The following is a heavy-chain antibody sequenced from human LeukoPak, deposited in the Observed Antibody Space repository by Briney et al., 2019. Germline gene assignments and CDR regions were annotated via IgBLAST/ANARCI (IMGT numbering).Heavy chain of an antibody. V-gene: IGHV3-48*02. Sequence: GGSLRLSCAASGFSFTTYNINWVRQAPGKGLEWVSSITSSSNSIYYADSVKGRFTISRDNAKSSLYLQMNSLRDEDTAVYYCARGECRSCPRNHWFDPWGQGTLVTVSS. CDR1: GFSFTTYN. J-gene: IGHJ5*02. D-gene: IGHD2-15*01. CDR2: ITSSSNSI. CDR3: ARGECRSCPRNHWFDP.